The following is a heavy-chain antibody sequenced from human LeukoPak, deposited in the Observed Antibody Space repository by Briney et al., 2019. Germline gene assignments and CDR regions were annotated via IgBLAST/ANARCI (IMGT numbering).Heavy chain of an antibody. J-gene: IGHJ4*02. CDR3: ARGIRRRGRYFDD. V-gene: IGHV4-4*02. CDR1: GGSISNNNW. Sequence: SGTLSLTCAVSGGSISNNNWWSWVRQPPGKGLEWIGEIYHSGSTSYNPSLESRVTISVDNSNNQFSLTLRTVTAADTAVYFCARGIRRRGRYFDDWGQGTLVTVSS. D-gene: IGHD1-1*01. CDR2: IYHSGST.